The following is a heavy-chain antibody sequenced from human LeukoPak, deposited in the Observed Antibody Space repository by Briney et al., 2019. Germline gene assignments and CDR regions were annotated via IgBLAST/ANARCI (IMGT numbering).Heavy chain of an antibody. D-gene: IGHD1/OR15-1a*01. CDR1: GGSISSSSYY. J-gene: IGHJ4*02. CDR3: ARLTSTDKRNKGTY. Sequence: SETLSLTCTVSGGSISSSSYYWGWIRQPPGKGLEWIGSIYYSGSTYYNPSLKSRVTISVDTSKNQFSLKLSSVTAADTAVYYCARLTSTDKRNKGTYWGQGTLVTVSS. CDR2: IYYSGST. V-gene: IGHV4-39*01.